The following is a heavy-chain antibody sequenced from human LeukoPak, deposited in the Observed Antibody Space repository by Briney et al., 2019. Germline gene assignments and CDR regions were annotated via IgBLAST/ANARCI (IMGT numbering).Heavy chain of an antibody. D-gene: IGHD2-2*01. V-gene: IGHV4-38-2*02. CDR2: IYHSGST. Sequence: SETLSLTCTVSGYSISSDYYWGWIRQPPGKGLEWIGSIYHSGSTYYNPSLKSRVTISVDTSKNQFSLKLSSVTAADTAVYYCARDRGPAAAIFDYWGQGTLVTVSS. CDR1: GYSISSDYY. J-gene: IGHJ4*02. CDR3: ARDRGPAAAIFDY.